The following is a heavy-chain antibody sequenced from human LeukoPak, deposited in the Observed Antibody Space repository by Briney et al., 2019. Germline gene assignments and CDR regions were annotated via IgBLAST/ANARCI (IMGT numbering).Heavy chain of an antibody. CDR1: GYTLTELS. CDR3: AKRGGKVVVSGLDY. J-gene: IGHJ4*01. V-gene: IGHV1-24*01. CDR2: FDPEDGET. D-gene: IGHD2-21*01. Sequence: GASVKVSCKVSGYTLTELSMHWVRQAPGKGLEWMGGFDPEDGETIYAQKFQGRVTMTEDTSTETAYLELSSLTSDDTAVYYCAKRGGKVVVSGLDYWGHGTLVTVSS.